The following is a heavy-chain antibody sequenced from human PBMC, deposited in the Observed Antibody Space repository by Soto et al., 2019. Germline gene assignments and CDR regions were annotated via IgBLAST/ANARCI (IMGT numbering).Heavy chain of an antibody. CDR2: ISSSASHI. CDR1: GFSFSSYS. J-gene: IGHJ5*02. Sequence: VQLVESGGGLVKPGGSLRLSCAASGFSFSSYSMNWVRQAPGKGLEWVSSISSSASHINYADSVKGRFPISRAIAKETLYQQMISLTAEDTAVYYCARAYTGYWSGGTCYWFDPWGQGTLVTVSS. D-gene: IGHD2-15*01. CDR3: ARAYTGYWSGGTCYWFDP. V-gene: IGHV3-21*01.